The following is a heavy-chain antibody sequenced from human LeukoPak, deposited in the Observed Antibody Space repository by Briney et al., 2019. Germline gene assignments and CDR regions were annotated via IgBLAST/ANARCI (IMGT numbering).Heavy chain of an antibody. CDR1: GFTFSSYW. V-gene: IGHV3-7*01. D-gene: IGHD3-9*01. CDR2: IKQDGSEN. J-gene: IGHJ5*02. CDR3: ARDSYDILTAENWFDP. Sequence: GGSLRLSCAASGFTFSSYWMSWVRQAPGKGLEWVANIKQDGSENYYVDSVKGRFTISRDNAKNSLYLQMNSLRAEDTAVYYCARDSYDILTAENWFDPWGQGTLVTVSS.